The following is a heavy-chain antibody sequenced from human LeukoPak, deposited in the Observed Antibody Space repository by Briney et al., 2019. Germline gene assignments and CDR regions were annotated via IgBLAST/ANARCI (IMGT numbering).Heavy chain of an antibody. V-gene: IGHV3-23*01. J-gene: IGHJ4*02. Sequence: GGSLRLSCAASGFTFSSYAMSWVRQAPGKGLEWVSAISGSGGSTYYADSVKGRFAISRDNSKNTLYLQMNSLRAEDTAVYYCAKPSGSGSYYYWGQGTLVTVSS. CDR1: GFTFSSYA. CDR3: AKPSGSGSYYY. D-gene: IGHD3-10*01. CDR2: ISGSGGST.